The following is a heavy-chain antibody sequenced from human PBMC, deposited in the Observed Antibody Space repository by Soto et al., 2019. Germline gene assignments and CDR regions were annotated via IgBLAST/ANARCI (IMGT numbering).Heavy chain of an antibody. CDR3: ARASRSDYGGNY. CDR1: GFTFSNYW. Sequence: GGSLRLSCGASGFTFSNYWMSWVRQAPGKGLEWVAIIKHVGSEKYYVDSVKGRFTISRYNAKNSLYLQMSSLRAEDTAVYYCARASRSDYGGNYWGQGTLVTVSS. V-gene: IGHV3-7*05. D-gene: IGHD4-17*01. CDR2: IKHVGSEK. J-gene: IGHJ4*02.